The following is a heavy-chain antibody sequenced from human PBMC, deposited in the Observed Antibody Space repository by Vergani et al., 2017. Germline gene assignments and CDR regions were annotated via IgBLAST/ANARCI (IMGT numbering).Heavy chain of an antibody. V-gene: IGHV1-2*02. D-gene: IGHD1-14*01. CDR1: GYTFTGYF. CDR2: INTNSGGT. CDR3: ARDRWRHRKDYYYIDV. Sequence: QVQLVQSGAVVKKPGASVKVSCKASGYTFTGYFMHWVRQSPGQGLEWMGWINTNSGGTNYAQKFQGRGTITADESTSTAYMELSSLRSEYTAVDYCARDRWRHRKDYYYIDVWGKGTTVTVSS. J-gene: IGHJ6*03.